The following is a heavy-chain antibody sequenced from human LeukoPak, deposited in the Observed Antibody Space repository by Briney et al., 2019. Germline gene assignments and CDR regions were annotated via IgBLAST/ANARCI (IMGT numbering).Heavy chain of an antibody. CDR2: IKQDGSEK. CDR3: ASPLLYYYDSSGYRDY. D-gene: IGHD3-22*01. V-gene: IGHV3-7*03. J-gene: IGHJ4*02. CDR1: GFTFSNFW. Sequence: GGSLRLSCAASGFTFSNFWISWVRQAPGKGLEWVANIKQDGSEKNYVDSVKGRFTISRDNAANSLHLQMSSLRAEDTAVYYCASPLLYYYDSSGYRDYWGQGTLVTVSS.